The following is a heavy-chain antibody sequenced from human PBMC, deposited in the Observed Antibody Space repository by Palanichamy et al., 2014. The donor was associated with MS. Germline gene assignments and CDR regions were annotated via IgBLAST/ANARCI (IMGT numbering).Heavy chain of an antibody. J-gene: IGHJ3*02. CDR1: GFTFSSYA. V-gene: IGHV3-23*01. Sequence: EVQLLESGGGLLQPGGSLRLSCAASGFTFSSYAMSWVRQAPGKGLEWVSGISGSGGNTYYADSVKGRFTISRDNSKNTLYLQMISLRAEDTAVYYCVKTHRGIMITFGGVRGAMDAFDIWGQGTMVTVSS. CDR2: ISGSGGNT. D-gene: IGHD3-16*01. CDR3: VKTHRGIMITFGGVRGAMDAFDI.